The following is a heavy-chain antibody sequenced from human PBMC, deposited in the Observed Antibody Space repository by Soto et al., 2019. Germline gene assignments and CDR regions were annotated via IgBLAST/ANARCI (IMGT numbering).Heavy chain of an antibody. J-gene: IGHJ3*02. Sequence: QVQLVESGGGVVQPGRSLRLSCAASGFTFSSYAMHWVRQAPGKGLEWVAVISYDGSNKYYADSVKGRFTISRDNSKNTLYLQMNSLRAEDTAVYYCVRSRGDHDAFDIWGQGTMVTVSS. CDR1: GFTFSSYA. V-gene: IGHV3-30-3*01. CDR3: VRSRGDHDAFDI. D-gene: IGHD3-16*01. CDR2: ISYDGSNK.